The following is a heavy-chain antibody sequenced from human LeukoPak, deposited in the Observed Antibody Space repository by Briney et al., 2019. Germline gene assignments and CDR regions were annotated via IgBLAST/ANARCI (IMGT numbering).Heavy chain of an antibody. CDR1: GYTFTSYD. V-gene: IGHV1-2*02. CDR3: ARFLPGGDEDY. J-gene: IGHJ4*02. D-gene: IGHD2-21*02. CDR2: INPNSGGT. Sequence: ASVKVSCKASGYTFTSYDINWVRRATGQGLEWMGWINPNSGGTNYAQKFQGRVTMTRDTSISTAYMELSRLRSDDTAVYYCARFLPGGDEDYWGQGTLVTVSS.